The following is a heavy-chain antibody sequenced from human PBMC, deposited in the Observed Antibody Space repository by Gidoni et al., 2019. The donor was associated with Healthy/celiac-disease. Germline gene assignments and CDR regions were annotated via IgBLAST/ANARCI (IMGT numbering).Heavy chain of an antibody. CDR3: ARIRSSSWYYFDD. J-gene: IGHJ4*02. V-gene: IGHV2-26*01. D-gene: IGHD6-13*01. CDR2: IFSNDEQ. CDR1: GFSLSNARLG. Sequence: VTLKESGPVLVKPTESLTLTCPVSGFSLSNARLGVSWIRQPPGTPLEWLAHIFSNDEQSYSTSLKSMLTISKDTSKVQVVLTMTNMDPVDTATYYCARIRSSSWYYFDDWGQGTLVTVSS.